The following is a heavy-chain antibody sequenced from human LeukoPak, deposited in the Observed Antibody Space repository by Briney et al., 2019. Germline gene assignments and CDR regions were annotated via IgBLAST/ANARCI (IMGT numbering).Heavy chain of an antibody. CDR2: ISAYNGNT. J-gene: IGHJ6*02. CDR1: GYTFTSYG. CDR3: ARDVDIVAKMTTVTARYYYGMDV. D-gene: IGHD5-12*01. V-gene: IGHV1-18*01. Sequence: GASVKVSCKASGYTFTSYGISWVRQAPGQGLEWMGWISAYNGNTNYAQKLQGRVTMTTDTSTSTAYMELRSLRSDDTAVYYCARDVDIVAKMTTVTARYYYGMDVWGQGTTVTVSS.